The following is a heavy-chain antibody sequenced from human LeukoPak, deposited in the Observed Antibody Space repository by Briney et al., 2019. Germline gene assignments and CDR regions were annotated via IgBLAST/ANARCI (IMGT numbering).Heavy chain of an antibody. J-gene: IGHJ2*01. CDR1: GGSISSTNW. Sequence: SETLSPTCGVSGGSISSTNWWSWVRQPPGQGLEWIGEISLSGLTNYNPSLKSRVTMSLDKSKNQFSLKLSSVTAADTAVYYCARGGKAAVRFDLWGRGALVTVSS. D-gene: IGHD2-15*01. CDR3: ARGGKAAVRFDL. CDR2: ISLSGLT. V-gene: IGHV4-4*02.